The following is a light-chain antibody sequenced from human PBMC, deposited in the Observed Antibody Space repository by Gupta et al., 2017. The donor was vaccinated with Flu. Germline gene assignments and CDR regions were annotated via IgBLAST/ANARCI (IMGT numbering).Light chain of an antibody. V-gene: IGLV1-44*01. CDR3: AAWDDSLNGVV. CDR1: SPNIGSNT. CDR2: SNN. J-gene: IGLJ2*01. Sequence: QSVLTPPPSASGPPGQRVTISCSGSSPNIGSNTVNWYQQLPGTAPKLLIYSNNQRPSGVPDRFSGSKSGTSASLAISGLQSEDEADYYCAAWDDSLNGVVFGGGTKLTVL.